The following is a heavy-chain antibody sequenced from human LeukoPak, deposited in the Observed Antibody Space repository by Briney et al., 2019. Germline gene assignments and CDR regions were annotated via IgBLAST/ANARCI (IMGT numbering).Heavy chain of an antibody. CDR2: IYYTGST. CDR1: GGSISSGGYY. J-gene: IGHJ5*02. CDR3: ARGAMPDARNYDSSGLIDT. D-gene: IGHD3-22*01. Sequence: PSETLSLTCTVSGGSISSGGYYWNWIRQHPGRGLEWIGYIYYTGSTYYNPSLKGRVTISVDTSNNQFSLKLSSVTAADTAVYYCARGAMPDARNYDSSGLIDTWGQGTLVTISS. V-gene: IGHV4-31*03.